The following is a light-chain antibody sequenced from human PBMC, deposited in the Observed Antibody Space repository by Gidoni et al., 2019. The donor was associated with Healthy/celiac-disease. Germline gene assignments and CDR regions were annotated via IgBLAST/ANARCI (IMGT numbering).Light chain of an antibody. Sequence: DIQLTQPPSFLSASVGARVTITCRATRGTSSYFAWYQQKPGKAPKLLIYAASTLQSGVPSRFSGSGSGTEFTLTISSLQPEDFATYYCQQLNSYPLTFGGGTKVEIK. CDR3: QQLNSYPLT. V-gene: IGKV1-9*01. J-gene: IGKJ4*01. CDR2: AAS. CDR1: RGTSSY.